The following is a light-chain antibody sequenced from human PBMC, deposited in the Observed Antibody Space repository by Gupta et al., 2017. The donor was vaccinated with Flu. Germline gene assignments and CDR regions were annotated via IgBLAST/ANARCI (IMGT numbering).Light chain of an antibody. J-gene: IGKJ4*01. CDR1: QSISRN. CDR3: QQDDKWPLT. V-gene: IGKV3-15*01. Sequence: EIVMTQSPATLSVSPGDRATLSCSASQSISRNLAWYQQIPGQAPRLLIYGASTGAPDIPARFTGSGSGTEFTLTISSLQSEDFAVYYCQQDDKWPLTFGGGTKVEI. CDR2: GAS.